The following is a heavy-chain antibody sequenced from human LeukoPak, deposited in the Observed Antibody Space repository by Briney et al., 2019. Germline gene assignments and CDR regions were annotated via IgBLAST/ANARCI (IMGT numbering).Heavy chain of an antibody. Sequence: GESLKISCQGSGYTFTNYWIGWVRQMPGKGLESMGIIYSDDSDTRYSPSFQGQVTFSADKSINTAYLQWSSLKASDSATYSCARLYGDTWIDFFDYWGQGTVVTVSS. J-gene: IGHJ4*02. CDR2: IYSDDSDT. V-gene: IGHV5-51*01. D-gene: IGHD1-20*01. CDR3: ARLYGDTWIDFFDY. CDR1: GYTFTNYW.